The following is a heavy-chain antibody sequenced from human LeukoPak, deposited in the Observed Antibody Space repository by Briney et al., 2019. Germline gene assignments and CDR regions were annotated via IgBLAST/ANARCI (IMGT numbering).Heavy chain of an antibody. V-gene: IGHV4-39*01. D-gene: IGHD4-17*01. Sequence: SETLSLTCNVSGVSIKANSDYWGWLRQPPGKGLEWIGSIYHVGGTYYNPSLKSRVTISIDTSKNQFSLKLSSVTAADTAVYYCARLTHGDYPYYYYYYMDVWGKGTTVTISS. CDR2: IYHVGGT. CDR3: ARLTHGDYPYYYYYYMDV. CDR1: GVSIKANSDY. J-gene: IGHJ6*03.